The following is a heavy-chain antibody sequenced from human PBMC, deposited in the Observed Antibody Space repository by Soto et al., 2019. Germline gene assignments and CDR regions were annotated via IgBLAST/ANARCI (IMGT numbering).Heavy chain of an antibody. J-gene: IGHJ4*02. V-gene: IGHV4-59*01. CDR2: IYSSGSP. D-gene: IGHD3-22*01. CDR1: RGSITSYE. CDR3: ARAPMVLTRSYFDY. Sequence: PSETLALTCTASRGSITSYEWSWIRQPPGKGLEWIGYIYSSGSPNYSPSLKSRVSISEDTSKNQFSLNLTSVTAADTGVYYCARAPMVLTRSYFDYWGQGTLVTVSS.